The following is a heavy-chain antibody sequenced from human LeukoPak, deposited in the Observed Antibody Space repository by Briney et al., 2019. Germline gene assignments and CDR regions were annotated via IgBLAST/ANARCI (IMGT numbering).Heavy chain of an antibody. CDR2: IYYSGST. CDR3: ARVRGARTYYDAFDI. Sequence: SETLSLTCTVSGGSISSYYWTWIRQPPGKGLEWIGYIYYSGSTNYNPSLKSRVTMSVDTSKNQFSLKLSSVTAADTAVYYCARVRGARTYYDAFDIWGQGTMVTVSS. J-gene: IGHJ3*02. CDR1: GGSISSYY. V-gene: IGHV4-59*12. D-gene: IGHD3-10*01.